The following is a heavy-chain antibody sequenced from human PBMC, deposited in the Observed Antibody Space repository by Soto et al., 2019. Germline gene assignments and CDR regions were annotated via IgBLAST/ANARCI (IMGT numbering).Heavy chain of an antibody. D-gene: IGHD2-2*01. CDR3: ARVPDR. Sequence: SETLSLTCAVSGGSVSSTNWWSWVRQSPGKGLEWIGDIYHIGSTNYNPSLRGRVTISVDKSNNQFSLTLKYVTAADTALYYCARVPDRWGQGTLVTVSS. J-gene: IGHJ5*02. CDR1: GGSVSSTNW. CDR2: IYHIGST. V-gene: IGHV4-4*02.